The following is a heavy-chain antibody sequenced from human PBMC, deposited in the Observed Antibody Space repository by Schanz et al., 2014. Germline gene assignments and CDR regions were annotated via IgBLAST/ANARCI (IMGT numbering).Heavy chain of an antibody. CDR3: ARSRGFDSIFDF. J-gene: IGHJ4*02. D-gene: IGHD5-12*01. CDR1: GITLSGYG. V-gene: IGHV3-48*01. CDR2: INSDGTTT. Sequence: DVQLVDSGGGLVQPGGSLRLSCAASGITLSGYGLHWVRQAPGKGLVWVSHINSDGTTTTYADSVKGRFTISRDNAKNSLYLQMNSLRAEDTAVYYCARSRGFDSIFDFWGRGTLVTVSS.